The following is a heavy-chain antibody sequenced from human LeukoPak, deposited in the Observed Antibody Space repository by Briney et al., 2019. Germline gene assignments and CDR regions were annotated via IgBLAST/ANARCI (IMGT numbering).Heavy chain of an antibody. CDR2: ISGSGGST. J-gene: IGHJ4*02. D-gene: IGHD3-10*01. CDR1: GFTFSSYA. CDR3: AKVPNYYGSGSLDY. V-gene: IGHV3-23*01. Sequence: GGSLRLSCAASGFTFSSYAMSWVRQAPGKGLEWVSAISGSGGSTYYADSVKGRFTISRDNSKNTLYLQMNSLRAGDTAVYYCAKVPNYYGSGSLDYWGQGTLVTVSS.